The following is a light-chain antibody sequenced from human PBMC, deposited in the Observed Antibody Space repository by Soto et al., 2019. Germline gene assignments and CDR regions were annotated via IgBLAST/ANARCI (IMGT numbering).Light chain of an antibody. CDR1: SSDVGGYNY. V-gene: IGLV2-11*01. Sequence: QSVLTQPASVSVSPGQSITISCTGTSSDVGGYNYVSWYQQHPGKAPKLMIYDVSKRPSGVPDRFSGSKSGNTTSLTISGLQAEDEADYYCCSYAGSFVYVFGTGTRSPS. CDR2: DVS. J-gene: IGLJ1*01. CDR3: CSYAGSFVYV.